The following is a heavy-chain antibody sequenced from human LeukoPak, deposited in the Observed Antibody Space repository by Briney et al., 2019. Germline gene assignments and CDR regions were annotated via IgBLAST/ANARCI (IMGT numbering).Heavy chain of an antibody. Sequence: GGSLRLSCAASGFTFSSYWMHWVRQAPGKGLVWVSRINSDGSSTSYADSVKGRFTISRDNAKNTLYLQMNSLRAEDTAVYYCARPPYYYDSSGYTLPGWFDPWGQGTLVTVSS. CDR3: ARPPYYYDSSGYTLPGWFDP. V-gene: IGHV3-74*01. CDR1: GFTFSSYW. J-gene: IGHJ5*02. D-gene: IGHD3-22*01. CDR2: INSDGSST.